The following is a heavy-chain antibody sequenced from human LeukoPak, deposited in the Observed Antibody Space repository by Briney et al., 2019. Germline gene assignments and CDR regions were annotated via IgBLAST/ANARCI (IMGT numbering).Heavy chain of an antibody. CDR1: GGSISSSSYY. D-gene: IGHD4-23*01. J-gene: IGHJ4*02. CDR2: NYYSGTT. V-gene: IGHV4-39*01. CDR3: ARYVVTRGYSFDY. Sequence: SETLSLTCTVSGGSISSSSYYWGWVRQPPGKGPEWNGTNYYSGTTYYNPSLKSRVTVSVDTSKNQFSLRLSSVTVADTAVYFWARYVVTRGYSFDYWGQGTLVTVSS.